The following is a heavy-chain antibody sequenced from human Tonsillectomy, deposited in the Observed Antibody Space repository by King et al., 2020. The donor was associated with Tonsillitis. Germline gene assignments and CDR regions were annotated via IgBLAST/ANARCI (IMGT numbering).Heavy chain of an antibody. CDR3: ATLPYDSSGY. Sequence: VQLVESGGEVKKAGESLKISCTGSGYRFNTYWIGWVRQMPGKGLEWMGTIYPGDSDTKYSPSFQGQVTLSVDNSISTAYLQWSGLQASDTAMYYCATLPYDSSGYWGQGTLVTVSS. V-gene: IGHV5-51*01. J-gene: IGHJ4*02. CDR2: IYPGDSDT. CDR1: GYRFNTYW. D-gene: IGHD3-22*01.